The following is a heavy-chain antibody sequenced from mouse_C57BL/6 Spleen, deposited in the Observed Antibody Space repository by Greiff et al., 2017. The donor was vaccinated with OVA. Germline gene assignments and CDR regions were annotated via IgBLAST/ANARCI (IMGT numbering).Heavy chain of an antibody. CDR3: ARKDYGSSNFDY. Sequence: EVMLVESGGGLVKPGGSLKLSCAASGFTFSDYGMHWVRQAPEKGLEWVAYISSGSSTIFYAAPVKGRFTISRDNAKNTLFLQMTSLRSEDTAMYYCARKDYGSSNFDYWGQGTTLTVSS. V-gene: IGHV5-17*01. CDR1: GFTFSDYG. CDR2: ISSGSSTI. J-gene: IGHJ2*01. D-gene: IGHD1-1*01.